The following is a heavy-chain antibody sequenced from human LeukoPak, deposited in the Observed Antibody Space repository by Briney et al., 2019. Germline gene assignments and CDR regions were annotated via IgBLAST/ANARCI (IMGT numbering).Heavy chain of an antibody. D-gene: IGHD1-26*01. CDR2: MNPNSGNT. V-gene: IGHV1-8*03. Sequence: ASVKVSCKASGYTFTSYDINWVRQATGQGLEWMGWMNPNSGNTGYAQKFQGRVTITRNTSISTAYMELSRLRSGDTAVYYCATISGSSSKHFDYWGQGTLVTVSS. CDR1: GYTFTSYD. CDR3: ATISGSSSKHFDY. J-gene: IGHJ4*02.